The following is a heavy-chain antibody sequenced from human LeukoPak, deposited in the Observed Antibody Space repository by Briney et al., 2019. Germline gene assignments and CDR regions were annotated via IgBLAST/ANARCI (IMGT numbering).Heavy chain of an antibody. CDR2: MNPNSGNT. CDR3: ARGPVEAVFGVSTED. Sequence: GASVTVSCTASGYTFTSYDINWVRQATGQGLEWMGWMNPNSGNTGYAQKFQGRVSMTRDTSISTAYMELSSLRSEGTAVYYCARGPVEAVFGVSTEDWGQGTTVTVSS. J-gene: IGHJ6*02. D-gene: IGHD3-10*02. CDR1: GYTFTSYD. V-gene: IGHV1-8*01.